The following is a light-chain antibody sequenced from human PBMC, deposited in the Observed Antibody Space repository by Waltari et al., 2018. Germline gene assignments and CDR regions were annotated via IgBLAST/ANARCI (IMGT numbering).Light chain of an antibody. CDR2: STN. J-gene: IGLJ3*02. Sequence: QTVVTQEPSFSVSPGGTVTLTCALSSGSVSANFFPGWYQQTPGQAPRTLIYSTNTRSSGVPDRFSGSILGSKAALTITGAQADDESDYYCVLYLPSGIWVFGGGTKLTVL. V-gene: IGLV8-61*01. CDR1: SGSVSANFF. CDR3: VLYLPSGIWV.